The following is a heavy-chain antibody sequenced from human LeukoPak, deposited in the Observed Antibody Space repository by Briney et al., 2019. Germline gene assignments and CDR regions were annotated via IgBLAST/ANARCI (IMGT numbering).Heavy chain of an antibody. CDR3: ARDRGYSTFDY. V-gene: IGHV3-7*01. CDR1: AFTFSSYW. Sequence: GGSLRLSCEASAFTFSSYWMSWVRQAPGKGLEWVANMKEDGGEINYVDSVKGRFTISRDNAKNSLFLQMNSQRVEDTAVYYCARDRGYSTFDYWGQGALVTVSS. D-gene: IGHD4-23*01. CDR2: MKEDGGEI. J-gene: IGHJ4*02.